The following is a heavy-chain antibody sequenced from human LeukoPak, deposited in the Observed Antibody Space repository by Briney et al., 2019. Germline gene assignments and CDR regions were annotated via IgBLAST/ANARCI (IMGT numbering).Heavy chain of an antibody. J-gene: IGHJ4*02. D-gene: IGHD5-18*01. CDR3: ASEIENVDTGIEY. V-gene: IGHV1-69*02. CDR1: GGSFNSFN. Sequence: SVKVSCKASGGSFNSFNINWVRQAPGQGLDWMGRVIPILGMANYAQKFQGGVKITADKSTTTAYMELSSLRSEDTAVYFCASEIENVDTGIEYWGQGTLVTVSS. CDR2: VIPILGMA.